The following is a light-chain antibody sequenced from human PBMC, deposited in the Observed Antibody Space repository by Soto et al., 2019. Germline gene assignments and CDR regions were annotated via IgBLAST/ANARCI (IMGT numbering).Light chain of an antibody. Sequence: DIQMTQSPSSVSASVGDRVTITCRASQDISTWLAWYQQKPGKAPKLLISAASSLQTGVPSRFSGSGSGTDFTLTISRLQPEDFATYYFQQANSFPLTFGQGTKLEIK. CDR1: QDISTW. J-gene: IGKJ2*01. CDR2: AAS. V-gene: IGKV1-12*01. CDR3: QQANSFPLT.